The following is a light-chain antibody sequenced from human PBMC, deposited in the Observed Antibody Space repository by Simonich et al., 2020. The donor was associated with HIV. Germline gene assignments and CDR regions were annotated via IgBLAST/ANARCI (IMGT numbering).Light chain of an antibody. Sequence: QSALTQPASVSGSPGQSITISCTGTSSDVGGYNYVSWYKHHPGKAPKLMIYEVTKRTSGVPDRCSGSKSGNTASLTVSGLQAEDEADYYCSSYAGSNRVFGGGTKLTVL. J-gene: IGLJ3*02. CDR3: SSYAGSNRV. CDR1: SSDVGGYNY. CDR2: EVT. V-gene: IGLV2-8*01.